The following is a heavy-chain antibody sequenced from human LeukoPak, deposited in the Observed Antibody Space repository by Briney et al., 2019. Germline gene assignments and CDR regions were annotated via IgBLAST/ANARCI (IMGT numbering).Heavy chain of an antibody. CDR1: GGSISSGSYY. J-gene: IGHJ4*02. V-gene: IGHV4-61*02. CDR2: IYTSGST. Sequence: SETLSLTCTVSGGSISSGSYYWSWIRQPAGKGLEWIGRIYTSGSTNYNPSLKSRVTISVDTSKNQFSRKFSSVTAADAAVYYCARVTTGGYYNCWGQGTLVTVSS. D-gene: IGHD3-22*01. CDR3: ARVTTGGYYNC.